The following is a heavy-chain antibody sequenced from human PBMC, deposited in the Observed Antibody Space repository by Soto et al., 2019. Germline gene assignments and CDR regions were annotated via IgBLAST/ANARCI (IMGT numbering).Heavy chain of an antibody. V-gene: IGHV1-18*04. CDR2: ISAYNGNT. CDR3: AFHSLEVGVDGGYADY. D-gene: IGHD5-12*01. Sequence: QVQLVQSGAEVKKPGASVKVSCKASGYTFTSYGISWVRQAPGQGLEWMGWISAYNGNTNYAQKLQGRVTMTTDTPARTAYMELRSLRSDGTAVYYCAFHSLEVGVDGGYADYWGQGTLVTVSS. CDR1: GYTFTSYG. J-gene: IGHJ4*02.